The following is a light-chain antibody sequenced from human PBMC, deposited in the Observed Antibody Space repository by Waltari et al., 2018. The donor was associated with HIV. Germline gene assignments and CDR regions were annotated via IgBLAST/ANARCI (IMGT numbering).Light chain of an antibody. CDR2: AAS. J-gene: IGKJ5*01. CDR3: QQSYHTLIT. V-gene: IGKV1-39*01. CDR1: QGINHF. Sequence: DIQLTQSPSFLSASVGDRVTITCRASQGINHFLAWYQQKPGKAPNLLIYAASTLHGGVPSRFSGSGSGTDFTLTITNVQPEDFATYFCQQSYHTLITFGQGTRLEIK.